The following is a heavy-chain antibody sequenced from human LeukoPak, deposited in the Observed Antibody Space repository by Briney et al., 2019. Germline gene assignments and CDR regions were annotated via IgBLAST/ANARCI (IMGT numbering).Heavy chain of an antibody. CDR1: GFLFSSYS. CDR3: ARDVVYYGSQDLLLY. V-gene: IGHV3-21*04. J-gene: IGHJ4*02. CDR2: ISGSSDQV. D-gene: IGHD3-10*01. Sequence: PGGSLRLSCVGSGFLFSSYSINWVRQAPGKGLEWVSSISGSSDQVYYADSVKGRFTISRDNAQNSLYLQMNSLRAEDTAVYYCARDVVYYGSQDLLLYWGQGTLVTVSS.